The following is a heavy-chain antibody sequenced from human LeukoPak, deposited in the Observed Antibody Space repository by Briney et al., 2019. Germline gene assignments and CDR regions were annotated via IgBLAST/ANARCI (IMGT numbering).Heavy chain of an antibody. CDR1: GGSISSSNW. Sequence: PSGTLSLTCAVSGGSISSSNWWCWVRQPPGKGLEWIGEIYHSGSTNYNPSLKSRVTISVDKSKNQFSLKLSSVTAADTAVYYCARGLELRGRGLDFWGQGTLVTVSS. CDR3: ARGLELRGRGLDF. J-gene: IGHJ4*02. V-gene: IGHV4-4*02. D-gene: IGHD1-7*01. CDR2: IYHSGST.